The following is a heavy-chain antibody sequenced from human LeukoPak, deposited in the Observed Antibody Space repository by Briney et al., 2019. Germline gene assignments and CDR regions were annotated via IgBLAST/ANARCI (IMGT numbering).Heavy chain of an antibody. CDR2: ISGSNENT. D-gene: IGHD5-12*01. CDR3: ARVGRTKVATMAY. V-gene: IGHV1-18*01. J-gene: IGHJ4*02. CDR1: GYTFTSYG. Sequence: GASVKVSCKASGYTFTSYGISWVRRAPGQGLEWMGWISGSNENTDSAQKFQGRVTMTTDTSTSTAYMELRNLRSDDTATYYCARVGRTKVATMAYWGQGTLVTVSS.